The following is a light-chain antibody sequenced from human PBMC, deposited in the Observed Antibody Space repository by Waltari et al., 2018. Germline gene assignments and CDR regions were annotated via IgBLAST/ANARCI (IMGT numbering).Light chain of an antibody. Sequence: DIQMTQSPTPVSASVGDRVPITCRASRGISNWLAWYQQKSGQAPKLLIDAASNLQSGVPSRFSGSGAATDFTLTINSLQPEDFATYYCQQANSFPPTFGQGTKVEIK. CDR3: QQANSFPPT. V-gene: IGKV1-12*01. J-gene: IGKJ2*01. CDR2: AAS. CDR1: RGISNW.